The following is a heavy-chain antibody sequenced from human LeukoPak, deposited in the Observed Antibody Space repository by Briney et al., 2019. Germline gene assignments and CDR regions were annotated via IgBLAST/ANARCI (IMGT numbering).Heavy chain of an antibody. CDR1: GGSISSSSYY. CDR3: ARGSRDCANGVCYAFDI. Sequence: KPSETLSLTCTVSGGSISSSSYYWGWIRQPPGKGLEWIGSIYYSGSTYYNPSLKSRVTISVDTSKNQFSLKLSSVTAADTAVYYCARGSRDCANGVCYAFDIWGQGTVVTVSS. J-gene: IGHJ3*02. D-gene: IGHD2-8*01. V-gene: IGHV4-39*01. CDR2: IYYSGST.